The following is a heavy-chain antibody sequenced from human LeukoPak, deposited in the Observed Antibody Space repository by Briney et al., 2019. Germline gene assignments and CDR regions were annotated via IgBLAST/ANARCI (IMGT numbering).Heavy chain of an antibody. V-gene: IGHV3-30*18. CDR2: ISYDGSNK. D-gene: IGHD3-22*01. CDR1: GFTFSSYS. J-gene: IGHJ4*02. Sequence: GGSLRLSCAASGFTFSSYSMNWVRQAPGKGLEWVAVISYDGSNKYYADSVKGRFTISRDNSKNTLYLQMNSLRAEDTAVYYCAKGSSADYWGQGNLVTVSS. CDR3: AKGSSADY.